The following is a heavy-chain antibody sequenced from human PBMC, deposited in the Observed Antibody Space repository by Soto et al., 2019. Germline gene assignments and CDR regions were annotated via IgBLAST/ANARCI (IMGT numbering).Heavy chain of an antibody. Sequence: QLQLQESGPGLVEPSETLSLTCTVSGGSISSSPYYCAWIRQPPGKGLQWIGNIYYNGNTFYNPSLKSRVAISIDTSKNQFSLRLSSVTASDTAVYYCARHGPLTNNWNQLNCWGQGTLVTVSS. CDR1: GGSISSSPYY. J-gene: IGHJ4*02. CDR2: IYYNGNT. V-gene: IGHV4-39*01. D-gene: IGHD1-1*01. CDR3: ARHGPLTNNWNQLNC.